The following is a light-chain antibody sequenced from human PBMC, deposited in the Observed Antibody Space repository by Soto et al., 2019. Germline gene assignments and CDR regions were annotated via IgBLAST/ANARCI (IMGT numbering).Light chain of an antibody. J-gene: IGKJ4*01. CDR2: LGS. V-gene: IGKV2-28*01. CDR1: RSLLSSNGYNY. Sequence: DVVMTQSPLSLPVTPGVPASISCRSSRSLLSSNGYNYLNWYLQMPGQSPQLLIYLGSNRASGVPDRFSGRGSGTDFTLKISRVEAEDVGVYYCAQGLQTPLTFGGGTKVDIK. CDR3: AQGLQTPLT.